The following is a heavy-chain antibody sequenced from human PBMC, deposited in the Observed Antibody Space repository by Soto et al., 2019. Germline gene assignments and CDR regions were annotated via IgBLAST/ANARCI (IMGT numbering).Heavy chain of an antibody. CDR3: AKISAGSTDETMFTVFDH. CDR2: IYHTGTT. V-gene: IGHV4-59*03. CDR1: GDSIRSSY. J-gene: IGHJ4*02. D-gene: IGHD6-13*01. Sequence: ASETLSLTCTVSGDSIRSSYWTWIRQAPGRGLEWIGDIYHTGTTNYNPSLKSRVSISVDTSKNQFSLRLRSVTAADTAIYFCAKISAGSTDETMFTVFDHWGQGTLV.